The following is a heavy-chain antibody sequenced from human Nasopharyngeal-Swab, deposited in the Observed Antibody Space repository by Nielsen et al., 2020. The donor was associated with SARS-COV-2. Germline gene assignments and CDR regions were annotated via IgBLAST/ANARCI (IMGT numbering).Heavy chain of an antibody. D-gene: IGHD6-13*01. Sequence: SETLSLTCTVSGDSIAYSTFYWGGNRQPQGKGREWIGNIYYNGNTYQNPSLKSRLTISVDKSKNQFSLQLSSVTAADTAVYYCVRSSSWYYFDYWAQGTQVTVSS. CDR1: GDSIAYSTFY. J-gene: IGHJ4*02. V-gene: IGHV4-39*01. CDR3: VRSSSWYYFDY. CDR2: IYYNGNT.